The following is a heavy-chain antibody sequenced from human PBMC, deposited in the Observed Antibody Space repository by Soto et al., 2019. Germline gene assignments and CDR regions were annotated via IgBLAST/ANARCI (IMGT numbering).Heavy chain of an antibody. J-gene: IGHJ4*02. V-gene: IGHV3-53*01. CDR3: VQTTGWPGFDF. D-gene: IGHD6-19*01. CDR1: GFAVSSKY. CDR2: IYGGGTT. Sequence: EVQLVESGGGLIQPGGSLRLSCAASGFAVSSKYMTWVRQAPGKGLVWVSVIYGGGTTYYADSVKGRFTISRDTSKNTLYLQMNSLRAEDTAVYYCVQTTGWPGFDFWGQGTLVTVSS.